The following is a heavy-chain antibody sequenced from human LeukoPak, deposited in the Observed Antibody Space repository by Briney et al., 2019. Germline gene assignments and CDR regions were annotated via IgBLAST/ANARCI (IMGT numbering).Heavy chain of an antibody. J-gene: IGHJ4*02. CDR3: ATDLVGPTRGPFDY. Sequence: SGGSLRLSCAASGFIFSNYAMTWVRQAPGQGLELVSGISDNCGSTYYADSVKGRFTISRDNFKNTLYLQMNSLRAEDTAVYYCATDLVGPTRGPFDYWGQGTLVTVSS. CDR2: ISDNCGST. D-gene: IGHD1-26*01. CDR1: GFIFSNYA. V-gene: IGHV3-23*01.